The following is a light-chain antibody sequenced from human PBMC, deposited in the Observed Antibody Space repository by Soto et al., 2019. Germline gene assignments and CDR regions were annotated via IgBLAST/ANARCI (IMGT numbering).Light chain of an antibody. CDR2: AVS. CDR3: ISYTGSSTSYV. J-gene: IGLJ1*01. Sequence: QSVLTQPASVSGSPGQSITISCSGTSGDVGSYDHVAWYQQFPGKTPKLMIYAVSNRPSGVSNRFSGSKSGNTASLTISGLQAEDEADYYCISYTGSSTSYVFGTGNKVTVL. CDR1: SGDVGSYDH. V-gene: IGLV2-14*01.